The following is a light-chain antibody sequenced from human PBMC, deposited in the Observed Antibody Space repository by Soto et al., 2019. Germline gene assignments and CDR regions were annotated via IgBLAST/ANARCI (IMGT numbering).Light chain of an antibody. J-gene: IGKJ4*02. V-gene: IGKV1-27*01. Sequence: DIQMTQSPSSLSASVGDRVTITCRARQGIINNLAWYQQRPGKVPKLLIYAASTLQSGVPSRFSGSGSGTDFTRTISSLLPEDVATYYCQKDDSAPLTFGGGTKVDIK. CDR3: QKDDSAPLT. CDR2: AAS. CDR1: QGIINN.